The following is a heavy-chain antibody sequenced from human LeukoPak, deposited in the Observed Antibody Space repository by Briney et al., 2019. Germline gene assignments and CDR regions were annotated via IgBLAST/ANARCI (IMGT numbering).Heavy chain of an antibody. Sequence: SVRVSCKASGGTFSSYAISWVRQAPGQGLEWMGGIIPIFGTANYAQKFQGRVTITADESTSTAYMELSSLRSEDTAVYYCAASYYYDSSGYFSEAFDIWGQGTMVTVSS. CDR2: IIPIFGTA. CDR1: GGTFSSYA. J-gene: IGHJ3*02. V-gene: IGHV1-69*13. D-gene: IGHD3-22*01. CDR3: AASYYYDSSGYFSEAFDI.